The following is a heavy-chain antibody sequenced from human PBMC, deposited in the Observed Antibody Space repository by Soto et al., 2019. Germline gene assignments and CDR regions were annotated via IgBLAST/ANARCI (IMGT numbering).Heavy chain of an antibody. Sequence: EVQLVESGGGLVQPGESLRLSCAVSGFTVSAIYMSWVRQVPGKGPEWVSAICGAGDTNYADSVKGRFTISRDNSRNILYLQMNSLRAEDTAVYYCAGGDDRRKLGYWGQGTLVTVSS. CDR2: ICGAGDT. V-gene: IGHV3-66*01. J-gene: IGHJ4*02. D-gene: IGHD3-10*01. CDR1: GFTVSAIY. CDR3: AGGDDRRKLGY.